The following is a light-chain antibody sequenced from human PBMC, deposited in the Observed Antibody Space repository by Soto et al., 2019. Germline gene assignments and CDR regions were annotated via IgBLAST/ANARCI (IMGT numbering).Light chain of an antibody. Sequence: SVLPQPASVYGSPGQWTTISCTGTSSDVGGYSYVSWYQHHPGKAPKLMIYDVTNRPSGVSNRFSGSKSGNTASLTISGLQTEDEADYYCSSYTSSNSYVFGTGTKVTVL. CDR2: DVT. J-gene: IGLJ1*01. CDR3: SSYTSSNSYV. V-gene: IGLV2-14*03. CDR1: SSDVGGYSY.